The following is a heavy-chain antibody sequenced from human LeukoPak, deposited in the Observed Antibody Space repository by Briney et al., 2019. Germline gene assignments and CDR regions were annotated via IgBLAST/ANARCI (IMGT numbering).Heavy chain of an antibody. Sequence: GGSLRLSCAASGFTFSSYAMHWVRQAPGKGLEWVAVISYDGSNKYYADSVKGRFTISRDNSKNTLHLQMNSLRAEDTAVYYCARGYRGIAVAGPFDYWGQGTLVTVSS. V-gene: IGHV3-30*04. CDR1: GFTFSSYA. CDR2: ISYDGSNK. D-gene: IGHD6-19*01. CDR3: ARGYRGIAVAGPFDY. J-gene: IGHJ4*02.